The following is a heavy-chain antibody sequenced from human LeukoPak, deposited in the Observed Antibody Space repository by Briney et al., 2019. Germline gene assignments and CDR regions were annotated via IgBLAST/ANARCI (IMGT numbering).Heavy chain of an antibody. J-gene: IGHJ4*02. D-gene: IGHD5-18*01. CDR1: GGSFSGYY. CDR2: INHSGST. CDR3: ATVRIQLSPRLYGASLGYSYDY. V-gene: IGHV4-34*01. Sequence: SETLSLTCAVYGGSFSGYYWSWIRQPPGKGLEWIGEINHSGSTNYNPSLKSRVTISVDTSKNQFSLKLSSVTAADTAVYYCATVRIQLSPRLYGASLGYSYDYWGQGTLVTVSS.